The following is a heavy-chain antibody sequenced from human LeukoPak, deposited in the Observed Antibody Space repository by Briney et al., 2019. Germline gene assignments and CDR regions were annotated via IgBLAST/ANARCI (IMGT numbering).Heavy chain of an antibody. Sequence: SETLSLTCTVSGGSISGYFWSWIRQPAGKGLEWIGRIYSSGSNNYNPSLKSRVTMSLDTSKNHLSLNLSSVTAADPAAYYCAREPNSGRETTSGRPLYYWGQGTLVTVSS. CDR2: IYSSGSN. V-gene: IGHV4-4*07. D-gene: IGHD5-12*01. CDR1: GGSISGYF. CDR3: AREPNSGRETTSGRPLYY. J-gene: IGHJ4*02.